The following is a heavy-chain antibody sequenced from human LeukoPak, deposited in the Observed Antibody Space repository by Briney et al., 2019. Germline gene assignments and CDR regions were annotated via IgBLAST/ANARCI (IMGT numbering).Heavy chain of an antibody. CDR1: GGSISSSSYY. V-gene: IGHV4-39*01. Sequence: SETLSLTCTVSGGSISSSSYYWGWTRQPPGKGVEWIGSIYYSGSTYYNPSLKSRVTISVDTSKNQFSLKLSSVTAADTAVYYCARHVYVAATPDYWGQGTLVTVSS. CDR2: IYYSGST. J-gene: IGHJ4*02. CDR3: ARHVYVAATPDY. D-gene: IGHD2-15*01.